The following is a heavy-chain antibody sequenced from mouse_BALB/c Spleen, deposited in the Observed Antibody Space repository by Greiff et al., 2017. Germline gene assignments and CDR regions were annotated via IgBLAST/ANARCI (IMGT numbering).Heavy chain of an antibody. J-gene: IGHJ2*01. V-gene: IGHV7-3*02. CDR3: ARVYPYYFDY. CDR2: IRNKANGYTT. CDR1: GFTFTDYY. Sequence: EVKLVESGGGLVQPGGSLRLSCATSGFTFTDYYMSWVRQPPGKALEWLGFIRNKANGYTTEYSASVKGRFTISRDNSQSILYLQMNTLRAEDSATYYCARVYPYYFDYWGQGTTLTVSS.